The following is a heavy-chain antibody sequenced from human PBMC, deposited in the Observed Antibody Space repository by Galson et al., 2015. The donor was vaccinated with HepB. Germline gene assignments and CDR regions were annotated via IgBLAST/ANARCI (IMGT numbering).Heavy chain of an antibody. J-gene: IGHJ4*02. Sequence: QSGAEVKQPGESLKISCKGSGYWFSRYWIAWVRQMPGKGLEWMGIIFPDDSDTRYSPSFQGLVTISADKSISTAYLQWSSLRASDTAMYYCARADWTMVDPYDPDYWGQGTLVAVSS. CDR1: GYWFSRYW. CDR2: IFPDDSDT. D-gene: IGHD4/OR15-4a*01. CDR3: ARADWTMVDPYDPDY. V-gene: IGHV5-51*01.